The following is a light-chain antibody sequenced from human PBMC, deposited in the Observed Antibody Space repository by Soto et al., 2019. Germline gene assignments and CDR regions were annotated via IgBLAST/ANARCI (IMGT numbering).Light chain of an antibody. J-gene: IGKJ2*01. Sequence: EIVMTQSPATLSVSPGERATLSCRASQSVSSNLAWYQQKPGQAPRLLIYGASTRATGIPARFSGSGSGTEFTLTLSSLQSEDFAVYYCQQYNNWPPPYTFGQGTKLEIK. CDR3: QQYNNWPPPYT. CDR2: GAS. V-gene: IGKV3-15*01. CDR1: QSVSSN.